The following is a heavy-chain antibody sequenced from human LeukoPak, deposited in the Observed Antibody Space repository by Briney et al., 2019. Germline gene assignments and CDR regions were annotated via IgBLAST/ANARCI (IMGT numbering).Heavy chain of an antibody. V-gene: IGHV3-53*01. CDR2: IYSGGST. CDR3: ASLAGWYGGNYFDY. Sequence: GGSLRLSCAASGFTDSSNYMSWVRQAPGKGLEWVSVIYSGGSTYYADSVKGRFTISRDNSKNTLYLQMNSLRAEDTAVYYCASLAGWYGGNYFDYWGQGTLVTVSS. D-gene: IGHD6-19*01. J-gene: IGHJ4*02. CDR1: GFTDSSNY.